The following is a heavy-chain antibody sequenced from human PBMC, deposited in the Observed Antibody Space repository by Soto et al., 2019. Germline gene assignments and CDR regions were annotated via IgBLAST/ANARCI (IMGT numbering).Heavy chain of an antibody. Sequence: SETLSLTCTVSGGSISSYYWSWIRQPPGKGLEWIGYIYYSGSTNYNPSLKSRVTISVGTSKNQFSLKLSSVTAADTAVYYCARDRSGFWSGYHYYYYGMDVWGQGTTVTVSS. J-gene: IGHJ6*02. V-gene: IGHV4-59*01. D-gene: IGHD3-3*01. CDR1: GGSISSYY. CDR3: ARDRSGFWSGYHYYYYGMDV. CDR2: IYYSGST.